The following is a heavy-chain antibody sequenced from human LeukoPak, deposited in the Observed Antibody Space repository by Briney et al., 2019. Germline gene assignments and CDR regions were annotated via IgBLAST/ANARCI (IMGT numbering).Heavy chain of an antibody. CDR3: ARGNGGNSHFDY. Sequence: PGGSLRLSCAASGFTFSSYDMHWVRQATGKGLEWVLAIGTAGDTYYPGSVKGRFTISRENAKNSLYLQMNSLRAGDTAAYYCARGNGGNSHFDYWGQGTLVTVSS. CDR1: GFTFSSYD. D-gene: IGHD2-21*02. CDR2: IGTAGDT. J-gene: IGHJ4*02. V-gene: IGHV3-13*01.